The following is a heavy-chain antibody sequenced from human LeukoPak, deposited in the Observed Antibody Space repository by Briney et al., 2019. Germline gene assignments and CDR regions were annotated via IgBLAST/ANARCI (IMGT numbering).Heavy chain of an antibody. D-gene: IGHD6-19*01. CDR1: GGSFSGYY. V-gene: IGHV4-34*01. CDR2: INHSGST. Sequence: PSETLSLTCAVYGGSFSGYYWSWIRQPPGKGLEWIGEINHSGSTNYNPSLKSRVTISVDTSKNQFSLKLSSVTAADTAVYYCAGPNIAVAGTAGAFDIWGQGTMVTVSS. CDR3: AGPNIAVAGTAGAFDI. J-gene: IGHJ3*02.